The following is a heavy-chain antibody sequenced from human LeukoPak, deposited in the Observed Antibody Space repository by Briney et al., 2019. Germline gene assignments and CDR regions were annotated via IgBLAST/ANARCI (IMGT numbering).Heavy chain of an antibody. J-gene: IGHJ4*02. CDR3: ARGCSGDY. CDR2: ISANNVNT. D-gene: IGHD6-25*01. CDR1: GYSFTSYG. V-gene: IGHV1-18*01. Sequence: ASVKVSCKASGYSFTSYGISWVRQAPGQGLGWMGWISANNVNTDYAQKFQGRVTMTRDTSTSTAYMELRSLRSDDTAVYYCARGCSGDYWGQGTLVTVSS.